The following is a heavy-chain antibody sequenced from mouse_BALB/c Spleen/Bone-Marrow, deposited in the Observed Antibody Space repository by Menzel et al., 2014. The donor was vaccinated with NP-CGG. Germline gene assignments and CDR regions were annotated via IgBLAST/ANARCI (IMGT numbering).Heavy chain of an antibody. CDR1: GYTFTSYD. CDR2: IYPGDGST. J-gene: IGHJ3*01. V-gene: IGHV1S56*01. Sequence: VQLVESGPELVKPGALVKISCKASGYTFTSYDINWVKQRPGQGLEWIGWIYPGDGSTKYNEKFKGKATLTADKSSSTAYMQLSSLTSENSAVHFCARSGDSSGYGFAYWGQGTLVTVSA. CDR3: ARSGDSSGYGFAY. D-gene: IGHD3-2*01.